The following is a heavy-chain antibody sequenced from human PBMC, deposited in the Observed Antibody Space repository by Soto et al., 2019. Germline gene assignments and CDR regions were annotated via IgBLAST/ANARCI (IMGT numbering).Heavy chain of an antibody. J-gene: IGHJ4*02. CDR3: TRHHGRSAITSFGPGQIDY. Sequence: SGTLSLTCAVSGGSIRSGGYSWSWIRQPPGKGLEWIGYIYHSGCTYYNPSLRSRVTLSVDKSKNQFSLRLSSVTAADTSVYYCTRHHGRSAITSFGPGQIDYSGQGTLVTVSS. V-gene: IGHV4-30-2*01. CDR2: IYHSGCT. D-gene: IGHD3-3*01. CDR1: GGSIRSGGYS.